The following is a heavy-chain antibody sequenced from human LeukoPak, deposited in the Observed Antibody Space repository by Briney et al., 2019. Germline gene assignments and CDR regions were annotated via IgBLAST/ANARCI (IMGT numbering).Heavy chain of an antibody. Sequence: ASVKVSCTASGYTLSDSYIHWVRQAPGQGLEWMGSMNPKSGGTKYAQKFQGRVSMTRDTSISTAYMELASLTSDDTAVYYCARAGGRSWLDPWGQGTLVTVSS. V-gene: IGHV1-2*02. D-gene: IGHD1-26*01. CDR1: GYTLSDSY. CDR3: ARAGGRSWLDP. J-gene: IGHJ5*02. CDR2: MNPKSGGT.